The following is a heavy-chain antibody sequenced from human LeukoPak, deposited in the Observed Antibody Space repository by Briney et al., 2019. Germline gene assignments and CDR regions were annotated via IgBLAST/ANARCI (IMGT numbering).Heavy chain of an antibody. J-gene: IGHJ6*03. D-gene: IGHD1-1*01. V-gene: IGHV3-53*01. CDR2: IYSGGRT. Sequence: GGSLRLSCAASGFTFSSYSMNWVRQAPGKGLEWVSIIYSGGRTYYADSVKGRFTISRDNSKNILYLQMNSLRAEDTAVYYCARGTSGTTAYYYYMDVWGKGTTVTISS. CDR3: ARGTSGTTAYYYYMDV. CDR1: GFTFSSYS.